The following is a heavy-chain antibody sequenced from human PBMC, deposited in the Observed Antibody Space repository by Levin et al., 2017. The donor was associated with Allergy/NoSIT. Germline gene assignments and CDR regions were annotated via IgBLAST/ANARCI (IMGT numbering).Heavy chain of an antibody. J-gene: IGHJ4*02. CDR3: AKDQGVYSISWHTGHFDY. V-gene: IGHV3-30*18. D-gene: IGHD6-13*01. CDR2: ISYDGSQT. CDR1: EFTFSSYG. Sequence: GGSLRLSCAASEFTFSSYGMHWVRQAPGKGLEWVAVISYDGSQTYYADSVKGRFTISRDNSKNTLYLHMNSLRPEDTAVYYCAKDQGVYSISWHTGHFDYWGQGTLVTVSS.